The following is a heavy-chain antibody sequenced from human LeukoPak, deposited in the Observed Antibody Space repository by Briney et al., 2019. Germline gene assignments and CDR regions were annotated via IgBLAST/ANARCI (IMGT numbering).Heavy chain of an antibody. Sequence: GGSLRLSCAASGFPFRDYYMTWIRQAPGKGLEWISYISRSGDSLYYADSVEGRFTISRDNAKNSLFLQMNSLRADDMAVYYCAKQLGYCSDGSCYFPYWGQGTLVTVSS. CDR3: AKQLGYCSDGSCYFPY. CDR2: ISRSGDSL. V-gene: IGHV3-11*01. D-gene: IGHD2-15*01. J-gene: IGHJ4*02. CDR1: GFPFRDYY.